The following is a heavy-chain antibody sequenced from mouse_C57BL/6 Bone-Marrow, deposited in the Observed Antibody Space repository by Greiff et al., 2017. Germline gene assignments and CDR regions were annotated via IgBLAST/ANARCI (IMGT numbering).Heavy chain of an antibody. D-gene: IGHD1-1*01. J-gene: IGHJ2*01. CDR1: GYTFTSYG. CDR3: ARRVYYDGSSYHDLDY. Sequence: VQLQESGAELARPGASVTLSCKASGYTFTSYGISWVQQRTGQGLEWIGELYPSSGNTYYYEKFKGQATLTADKSSSTSYIELRNLTSEDSAVYFGARRVYYDGSSYHDLDYWGQGTTLTVSS. V-gene: IGHV1-81*01. CDR2: LYPSSGNT.